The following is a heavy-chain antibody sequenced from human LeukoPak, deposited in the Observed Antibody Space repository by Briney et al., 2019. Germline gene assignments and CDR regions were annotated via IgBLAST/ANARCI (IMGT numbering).Heavy chain of an antibody. CDR3: AREGEAIVVVTAHYYYYGMDV. Sequence: ASVKVCCKASGYTFNSYGIRWVRQASGQGLEWMGWISAYNGNTNYAQKLQGRVTMTTDTTTSTAYMELRSLRSDDTAVYYCAREGEAIVVVTAHYYYYGMDVWGQGTTVTVSS. CDR2: ISAYNGNT. CDR1: GYTFNSYG. V-gene: IGHV1-18*01. D-gene: IGHD2-21*02. J-gene: IGHJ6*02.